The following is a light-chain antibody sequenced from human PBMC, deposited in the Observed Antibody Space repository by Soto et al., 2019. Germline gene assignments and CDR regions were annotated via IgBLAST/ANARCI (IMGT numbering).Light chain of an antibody. J-gene: IGKJ5*01. Sequence: EIVMTQSPATLSASPGERASLSCRASESVRTSLAWYQQKPGQAPRLLIYDASNRATGIPARFSGSGSGTDFTLTISSLEPEDFAVYYCQQRSNWPITFGQGTRLEIK. CDR3: QQRSNWPIT. CDR2: DAS. V-gene: IGKV3-11*01. CDR1: ESVRTS.